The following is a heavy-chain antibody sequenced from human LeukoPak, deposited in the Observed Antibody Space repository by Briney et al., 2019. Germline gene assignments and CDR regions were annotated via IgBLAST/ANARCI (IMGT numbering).Heavy chain of an antibody. J-gene: IGHJ4*02. D-gene: IGHD3-3*01. CDR2: IYSGGNT. CDR1: GFTVSSNY. Sequence: GGSLRLSCAASGFTVSSNYMGWVRQAPGKGLEWVSLIYSGGNTYYADSVKGRFTISRDNSKNTLYLQMNSLRAEDTAVYYCARDGPHYDFWSGPAYWGQGTLVTVSS. CDR3: ARDGPHYDFWSGPAY. V-gene: IGHV3-53*01.